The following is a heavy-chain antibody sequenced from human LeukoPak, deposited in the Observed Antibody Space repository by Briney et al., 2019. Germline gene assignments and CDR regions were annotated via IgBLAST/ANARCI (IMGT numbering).Heavy chain of an antibody. CDR3: ARDWEPRTETDLFDP. J-gene: IGHJ5*02. D-gene: IGHD1-26*01. Sequence: ASVKVSCKASGYTFTSYGISWVRQAPGQGLEWMGWIGPYNDETNFGQNHQGRVTLTTDTSTDTAYMELRSLRSDDTAFYYCARDWEPRTETDLFDPWGQGTLVTVSS. V-gene: IGHV1-18*01. CDR2: IGPYNDET. CDR1: GYTFTSYG.